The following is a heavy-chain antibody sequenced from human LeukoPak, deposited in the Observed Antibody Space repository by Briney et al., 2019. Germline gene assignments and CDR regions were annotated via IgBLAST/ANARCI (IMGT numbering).Heavy chain of an antibody. Sequence: GGSRGLSLPAPGFTFSSNWMSWVGQAPGKGREGLANIKQDGSEKECVGSVKGRFTISRDNAKNSVYLQMNSLRAEGTAVYYCARWRWAQSEFDYWGQGTLVTVSS. D-gene: IGHD5-24*01. CDR1: GFTFSSNW. V-gene: IGHV3-7*01. J-gene: IGHJ4*02. CDR2: IKQDGSEK. CDR3: ARWRWAQSEFDY.